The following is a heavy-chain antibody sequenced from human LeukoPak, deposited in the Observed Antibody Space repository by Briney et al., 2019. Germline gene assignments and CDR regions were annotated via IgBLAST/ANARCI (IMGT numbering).Heavy chain of an antibody. D-gene: IGHD3-22*01. CDR2: INPSGGST. J-gene: IGHJ4*02. CDR3: ARDQYYYDSSGNPGY. V-gene: IGHV1-46*01. Sequence: ASVKVSCKASGYTFTSYYMHWVRQAPGQGLEWMGIINPSGGSTSYAQKFQGRVTMTRDTSTSTVYMELSSLRPEDTAVYYCARDQYYYDSSGNPGYWGQGTLVTVSS. CDR1: GYTFTSYY.